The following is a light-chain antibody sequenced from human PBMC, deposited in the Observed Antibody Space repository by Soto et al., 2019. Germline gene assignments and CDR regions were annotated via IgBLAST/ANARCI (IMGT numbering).Light chain of an antibody. CDR1: QSVGNK. V-gene: IGKV3-15*01. J-gene: IGKJ1*01. CDR3: QQYNNWPQT. Sequence: EIVVTQSPATLSVSPGERATLSCRASQSVGNKVAWYQHKPGQTPRLIIYDISTRAAGVPARFSGSGYGTDFTLTISSLQSEDFAVYYCQQYNNWPQTFGQGTKVDIK. CDR2: DIS.